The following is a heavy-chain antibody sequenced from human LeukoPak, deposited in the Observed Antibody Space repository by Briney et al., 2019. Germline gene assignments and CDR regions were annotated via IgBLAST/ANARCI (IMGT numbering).Heavy chain of an antibody. CDR2: IYHSGST. Sequence: PSQTLSLTCAVSGGSISSGGYSWSWIRQPPGKGLEWIGYIYHSGSTYYNPSLKSRVTISVDRSKNQFSLKLSSVTAADTAVYYCARVFRGYYFDYWGQGTLVTVSS. CDR1: GGSISSGGYS. D-gene: IGHD3-16*01. CDR3: ARVFRGYYFDY. V-gene: IGHV4-30-2*01. J-gene: IGHJ4*02.